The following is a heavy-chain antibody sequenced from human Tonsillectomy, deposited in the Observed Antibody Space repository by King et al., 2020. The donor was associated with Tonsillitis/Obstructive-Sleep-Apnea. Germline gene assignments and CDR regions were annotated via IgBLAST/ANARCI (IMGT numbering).Heavy chain of an antibody. V-gene: IGHV5-51*01. Sequence: EVQLVESGAEVKKPGESLKISGKGSGYSFTSYWIGWVRQMPGKGLEWMGIIYPGDSDTRYSPSFQGQVTISADKSIRTAYLQWSSLKASDTARYYGARPLGYCSGGSCYSFDYWGQGTLVTVSS. J-gene: IGHJ4*02. CDR2: IYPGDSDT. D-gene: IGHD2-15*01. CDR3: ARPLGYCSGGSCYSFDY. CDR1: GYSFTSYW.